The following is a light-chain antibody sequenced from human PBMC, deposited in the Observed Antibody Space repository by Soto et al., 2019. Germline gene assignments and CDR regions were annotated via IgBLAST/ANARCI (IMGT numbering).Light chain of an antibody. Sequence: EIVLTQSPATLSLSPGERATLSCRASQSVKTFLVWYQQRPGQAPRLLIYDASTRATGIPARFSGSASGTEFTLTISSLQSEDFATYYCQQYNSYITFGQGTRLEIK. CDR3: QQYNSYIT. V-gene: IGKV3-15*01. CDR1: QSVKTF. J-gene: IGKJ5*01. CDR2: DAS.